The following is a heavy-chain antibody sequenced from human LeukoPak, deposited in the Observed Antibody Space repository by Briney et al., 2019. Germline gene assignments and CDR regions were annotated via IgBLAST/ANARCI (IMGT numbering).Heavy chain of an antibody. D-gene: IGHD6-19*01. CDR2: SQSFTGTT. CDR3: AKDLYGSGWYNYFDP. CDR1: GFTFSSYS. V-gene: IGHV3-48*01. J-gene: IGHJ5*02. Sequence: GGSLRLSCAASGFTFSSYSMNWIRQAPGKGLEWVSYSQSFTGTTSYADSVEGRFTISSDNAKNTLYLQMNSLRTEDTAVYHCAKDLYGSGWYNYFDPWGQGALVTVSS.